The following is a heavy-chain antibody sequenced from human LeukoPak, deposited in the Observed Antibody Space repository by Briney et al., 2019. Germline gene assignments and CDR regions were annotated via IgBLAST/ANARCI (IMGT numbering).Heavy chain of an antibody. V-gene: IGHV3-23*01. CDR1: GFTLSNYA. J-gene: IGHJ4*02. Sequence: GGSLRLSCMASGFTLSNYAMSWVRQAPGKGLEWVSAISDSGGDTYHADSVKGRFTISRDNSKNTLYLQMNSLRAEDTAVYYCAKFDEYCSSTRCTGYFAHWGQGTLVTVSS. CDR3: AKFDEYCSSTRCTGYFAH. D-gene: IGHD2-2*01. CDR2: ISDSGGDT.